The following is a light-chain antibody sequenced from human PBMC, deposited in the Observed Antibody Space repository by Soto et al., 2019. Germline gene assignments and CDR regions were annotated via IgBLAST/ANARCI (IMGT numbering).Light chain of an antibody. CDR3: QSYDSSLIGWV. V-gene: IGLV1-40*01. Sequence: VLAQPPSMSGAPGQRVTISCTGSSSNIGAGYDVHWYQHLPGTAPKLLIFGNSDRPSGVPDRFSGSKSGTSASLAISGLQAEDEADYYCQSYDSSLIGWVFGTGTKVTVL. CDR2: GNS. CDR1: SSNIGAGYD. J-gene: IGLJ1*01.